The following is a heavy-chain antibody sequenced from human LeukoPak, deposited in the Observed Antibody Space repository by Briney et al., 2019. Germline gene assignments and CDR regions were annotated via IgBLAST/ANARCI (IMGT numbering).Heavy chain of an antibody. J-gene: IGHJ4*02. CDR2: INHSGST. CDR1: GESFSGYY. V-gene: IGHV4-34*01. CDR3: ASMGGGYSYGF. Sequence: SETLSLTCAVYGESFSGYYWSWIRQPPGKGLEWIGEINHSGSTNYNPSLKSRVTISVDTSKNQFSLKLSSVTAADTAVYYCASMGGGYSYGFWGQERWSPSPQ. D-gene: IGHD5-18*01.